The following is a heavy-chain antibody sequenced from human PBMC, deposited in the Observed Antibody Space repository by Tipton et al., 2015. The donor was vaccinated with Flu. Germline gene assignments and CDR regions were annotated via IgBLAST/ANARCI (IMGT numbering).Heavy chain of an antibody. CDR2: IFPSGTT. V-gene: IGHV4-39*01. Sequence: TLSLTCTVSSGSIRSTNYFCAWIRRPPGKRLELIGSIFPSGTTYYNPSLKSRVTISVDTSKCQFSLMLRSVTAADTAVYYCARLSYYDVDLKNFYFDHWGQGALVTVSS. J-gene: IGHJ4*02. CDR1: SGSIRSTNYF. CDR3: ARLSYYDVDLKNFYFDH. D-gene: IGHD3-10*02.